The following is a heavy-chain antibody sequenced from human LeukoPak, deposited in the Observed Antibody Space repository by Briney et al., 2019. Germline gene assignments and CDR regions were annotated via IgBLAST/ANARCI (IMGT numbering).Heavy chain of an antibody. D-gene: IGHD1-26*01. Sequence: ASVKVSCKTSGFTFSNSAMQWVRQARGQRLEWIGWIIVGSGRTHYAQNLQERITITRDMSTNTAYMELSSLRSDDTAVHYCAAELYSGTYGRCCSFAFWGQGTQVTVS. CDR2: IIVGSGRT. CDR3: AAELYSGTYGRCCSFAF. J-gene: IGHJ4*02. V-gene: IGHV1-58*02. CDR1: GFTFSNSA.